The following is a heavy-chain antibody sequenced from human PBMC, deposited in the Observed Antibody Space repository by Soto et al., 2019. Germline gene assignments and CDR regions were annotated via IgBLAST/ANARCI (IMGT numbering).Heavy chain of an antibody. Sequence: QVQLVESGGGVVQPGRSLRLSCAASGFIFSNYAMNWVRQAPGKGLEWVALISYDGNNKYYTDSVKGRFTISRDNSKSALYLQMTSLRPEDTAVYYCAKCSSTSCHLGSDYWGQGTLVTVSS. CDR1: GFIFSNYA. CDR3: AKCSSTSCHLGSDY. V-gene: IGHV3-30-3*01. J-gene: IGHJ4*02. CDR2: ISYDGNNK. D-gene: IGHD2-2*01.